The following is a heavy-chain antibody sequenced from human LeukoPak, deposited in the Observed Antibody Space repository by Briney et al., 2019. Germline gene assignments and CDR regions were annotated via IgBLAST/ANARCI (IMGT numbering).Heavy chain of an antibody. V-gene: IGHV4-59*01. D-gene: IGHD5-12*01. J-gene: IGHJ5*02. CDR3: ARCGYSGYDSWFDP. Sequence: PSETLSLTCTVSGGSISSYYWSWIRQPPGKGLEWIGYIYYSGSTNYNPSLKSRVTISVDTSKNQFSLKLSSVTAADTAVYYCARCGYSGYDSWFDPWGQGTLVTVSS. CDR1: GGSISSYY. CDR2: IYYSGST.